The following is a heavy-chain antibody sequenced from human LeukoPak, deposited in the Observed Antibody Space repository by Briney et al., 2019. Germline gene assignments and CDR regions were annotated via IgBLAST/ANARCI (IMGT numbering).Heavy chain of an antibody. CDR1: GGTFSSYA. CDR2: IIPIFGTA. D-gene: IGHD3-3*01. Sequence: SVKVSCKASGGTFSSYAISWVRQAPGQGLEWMGGIIPIFGTANYAQKFQGRVTITADESTSTAYMELSSLRSEDTAVYYCAREGTIFGVVIISSWFDPWGQGTLVTVSS. J-gene: IGHJ5*02. CDR3: AREGTIFGVVIISSWFDP. V-gene: IGHV1-69*13.